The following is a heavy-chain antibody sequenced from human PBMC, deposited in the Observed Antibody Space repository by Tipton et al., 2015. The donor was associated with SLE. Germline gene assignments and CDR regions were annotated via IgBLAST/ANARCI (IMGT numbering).Heavy chain of an antibody. Sequence: QLVQSGAELKKPGESLKISCKGSGHSFTTYWISWVRQMPGKGLEWMGMIDPSDSYTSYSPSFQGHVTISADKSVSTAYLQWSSLKASDTAMYYCARGNELELRSWGQGTLVTVSS. CDR2: IDPSDSYT. V-gene: IGHV5-10-1*01. D-gene: IGHD1-7*01. CDR3: ARGNELELRS. J-gene: IGHJ4*02. CDR1: GHSFTTYW.